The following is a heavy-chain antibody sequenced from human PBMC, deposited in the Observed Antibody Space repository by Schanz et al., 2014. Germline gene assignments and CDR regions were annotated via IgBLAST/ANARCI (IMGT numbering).Heavy chain of an antibody. V-gene: IGHV3-30*04. J-gene: IGHJ6*02. D-gene: IGHD3-22*01. CDR1: GFTFRGHA. CDR3: AKIRYDSSGYYLPYYGMDV. Sequence: QVQLVESGGGVVQPGTSLRLSCAASGFTFRGHAMHWVRQAPGQGLEKVAVTSTDGTKTYYAASVRGRFTISRDNSKNTVYLQMNSLRSEDTAVYYCAKIRYDSSGYYLPYYGMDVWGQGTTVIVSS. CDR2: TSTDGTKT.